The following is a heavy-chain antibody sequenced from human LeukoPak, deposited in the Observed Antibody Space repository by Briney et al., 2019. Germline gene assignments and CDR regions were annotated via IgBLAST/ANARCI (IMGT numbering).Heavy chain of an antibody. CDR2: ISGSGGST. J-gene: IGHJ6*02. CDR1: GFTFSSYA. D-gene: IGHD1-7*01. CDR3: AKGAPTGTTYYYYGMDV. V-gene: IGHV3-23*01. Sequence: PGGSLRLSCAASGFTFSSYAMSWVRQAPGKGLEWVSAISGSGGSTYYADSVKGRFTISRDNSKNTLYLQMNSLRAEDTAVYYRAKGAPTGTTYYYYGMDVWGQGTTVTVSS.